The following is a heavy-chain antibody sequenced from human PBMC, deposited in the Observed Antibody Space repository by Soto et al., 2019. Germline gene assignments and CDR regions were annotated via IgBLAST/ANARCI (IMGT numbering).Heavy chain of an antibody. V-gene: IGHV3-33*01. CDR3: ARDSYSSGCDY. Sequence: PGGSLRLSCAASGFTFSSYGMHWVRQAPGKGLEWVAVIWYDGSNKYYADSVKGRFTISRDNSKNTLYLQMNSLRAEDTAVYYCARDSYSSGCDYWGQGTLVTVSS. CDR1: GFTFSSYG. CDR2: IWYDGSNK. J-gene: IGHJ4*02. D-gene: IGHD6-19*01.